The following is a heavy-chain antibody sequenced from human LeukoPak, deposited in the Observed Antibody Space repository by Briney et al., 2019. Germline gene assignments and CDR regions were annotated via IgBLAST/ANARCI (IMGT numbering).Heavy chain of an antibody. CDR2: ISNDGSNK. CDR3: ARDGTGYCSGGSCYYYYGMDV. Sequence: GGSLRLSCAASGFTFSSYGMHWVRQAPGKGLEWVALISNDGSNKYYADSVKGRFTMSRDNSKNTLYLQMNSLRAEDTAVYYCARDGTGYCSGGSCYYYYGMDVWGQGTTVTVSS. V-gene: IGHV3-30-3*01. J-gene: IGHJ6*02. D-gene: IGHD2-15*01. CDR1: GFTFSSYG.